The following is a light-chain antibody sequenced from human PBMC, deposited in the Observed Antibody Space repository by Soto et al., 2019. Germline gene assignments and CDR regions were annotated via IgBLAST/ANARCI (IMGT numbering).Light chain of an antibody. CDR1: ESFISN. CDR2: GAS. V-gene: IGKV3-15*01. Sequence: ELVMTQSPATLSVSAGERATLSCRASESFISNLAWYQQRPGQAPRLVIYGASTRATGIPDRFSGGGSGTEFTLTISSLEPEDSAVYYCQQRNIWPPVTFGQGTRLEI. CDR3: QQRNIWPPVT. J-gene: IGKJ5*01.